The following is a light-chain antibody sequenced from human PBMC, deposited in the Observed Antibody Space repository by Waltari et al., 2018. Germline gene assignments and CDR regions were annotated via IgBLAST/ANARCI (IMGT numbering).Light chain of an antibody. V-gene: IGLV4-69*01. CDR2: VNSDGSH. CDR1: SGHSSNV. Sequence: QLVLTQSPSASASLGASVKLTCTLSSGHSSNVIAWHQQQPEKGPRYLMKVNSDGSHSKGDKIPDRFSGSSSGPEHYLTISSLQSEDGADYYCQTGGHGTWVFGGGTKLTVL. CDR3: QTGGHGTWV. J-gene: IGLJ3*02.